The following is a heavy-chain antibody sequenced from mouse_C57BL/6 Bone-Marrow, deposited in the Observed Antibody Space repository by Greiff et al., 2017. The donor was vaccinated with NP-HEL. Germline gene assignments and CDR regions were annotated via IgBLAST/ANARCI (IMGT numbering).Heavy chain of an antibody. J-gene: IGHJ4*01. CDR2: ISSGGSYT. V-gene: IGHV5-6*01. CDR3: AREEVYYDSSYAMDY. D-gene: IGHD2-4*01. CDR1: GFTFSSYG. Sequence: EVQGVESGGDLVKPGGSLKLSCAASGFTFSSYGMSWVRQTPDKRLEWVATISSGGSYTYYPDSVKGRFTIARDNAKNTLYLQMSSLNSEDTAMYYCAREEVYYDSSYAMDYWGQGTSVTVSS.